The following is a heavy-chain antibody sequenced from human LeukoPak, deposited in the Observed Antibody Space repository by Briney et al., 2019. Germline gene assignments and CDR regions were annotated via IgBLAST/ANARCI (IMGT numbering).Heavy chain of an antibody. V-gene: IGHV4-59*01. Sequence: SETLSLTCTVSGGSISSYYWSWIRQPPGKGLEWIGYIYYSGSTNYNPSLKSRVTISVDTSKNQFSLKLSSVTAADTAVYYCARGNASYYDFWSGYYPHWFDPWGQGTLVTVSS. CDR3: ARGNASYYDFWSGYYPHWFDP. D-gene: IGHD3-3*01. J-gene: IGHJ5*02. CDR1: GGSISSYY. CDR2: IYYSGST.